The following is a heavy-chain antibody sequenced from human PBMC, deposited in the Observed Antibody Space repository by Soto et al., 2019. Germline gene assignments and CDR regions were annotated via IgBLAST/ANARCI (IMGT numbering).Heavy chain of an antibody. D-gene: IGHD4-17*01. CDR1: GGSISSYY. J-gene: IGHJ6*02. Sequence: SETLPLTCTVSGGSISSYYWSWIRQPPGKGLEWIGYIYYSGSTNYNPSLKSRVTISVDTSKNQFSLKLSSVTAADTAVYYCARELTTVTRNSEKKRNYYYYGMDVWGQGTTVTVSS. V-gene: IGHV4-59*01. CDR3: ARELTTVTRNSEKKRNYYYYGMDV. CDR2: IYYSGST.